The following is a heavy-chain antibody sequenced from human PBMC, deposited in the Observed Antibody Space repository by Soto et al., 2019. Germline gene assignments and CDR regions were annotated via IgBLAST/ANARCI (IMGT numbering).Heavy chain of an antibody. Sequence: QVQLVESGGGVVQTGRSLRLSCAASGFTFSRYGMHWVRQAPGKGLEWVAVIWYEGSNKYYADSVKGRFTISRDNSKNTRYLQMDSLRAEDTAMYYCARGEASVTIDYWGQGTLVTVSS. D-gene: IGHD4-17*01. J-gene: IGHJ4*02. CDR3: ARGEASVTIDY. CDR2: IWYEGSNK. V-gene: IGHV3-33*01. CDR1: GFTFSRYG.